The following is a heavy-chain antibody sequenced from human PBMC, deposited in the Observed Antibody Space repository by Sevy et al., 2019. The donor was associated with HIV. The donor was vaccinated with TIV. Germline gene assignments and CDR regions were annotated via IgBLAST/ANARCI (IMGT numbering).Heavy chain of an antibody. CDR2: IIPIFGTA. D-gene: IGHD6-13*01. CDR1: GGTFSSYA. J-gene: IGHJ4*02. Sequence: ASVKVSCKASGGTFSSYAISWVRQAPGQGLEWMGGIIPIFGTANYAQKFQGRVTITADKSTSTAYMELSSLRSEDTAVYYCARDLLGIAAAGLDYWGPGTLVTVSS. V-gene: IGHV1-69*06. CDR3: ARDLLGIAAAGLDY.